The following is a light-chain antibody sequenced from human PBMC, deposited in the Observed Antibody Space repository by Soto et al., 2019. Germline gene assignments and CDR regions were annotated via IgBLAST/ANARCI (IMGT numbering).Light chain of an antibody. J-gene: IGKJ4*01. CDR2: GAS. Sequence: EIVLTQSPGTLSLSPGERATLSCRASQSVSSSYLAWYQQKPGQAPRLLIYGASSRATGIPDRFSGSGSGTDFTLTISRLEPEYFAVYYCQQYGSSPKLTFGGGTKVDIK. CDR1: QSVSSSY. CDR3: QQYGSSPKLT. V-gene: IGKV3-20*01.